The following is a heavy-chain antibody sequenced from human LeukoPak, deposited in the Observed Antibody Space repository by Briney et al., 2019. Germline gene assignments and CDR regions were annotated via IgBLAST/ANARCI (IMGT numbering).Heavy chain of an antibody. J-gene: IGHJ6*03. CDR3: ARDYVAVAGTGYYYYMDV. Sequence: SGTLSLTCAVSGGSISSSNWWSWVRQPPGKGLEWIGEIYHSGSTNYNPSLKSRVTISVDKSKNQFSLKLSSVTAADTAVYYCARDYVAVAGTGYYYYMDVWGKGTTVTVSS. CDR2: IYHSGST. V-gene: IGHV4-4*02. CDR1: GGSISSSNW. D-gene: IGHD6-19*01.